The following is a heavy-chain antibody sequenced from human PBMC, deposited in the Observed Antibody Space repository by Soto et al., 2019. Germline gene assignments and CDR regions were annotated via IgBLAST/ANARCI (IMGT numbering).Heavy chain of an antibody. CDR3: AREGSDYELEY. CDR1: GFTFSSYS. J-gene: IGHJ4*02. Sequence: EVQLVESGGGLVKPGGSLRLSCAASGFTFSSYSMNWVRQAPGKGLEWVSSISSSSSYIYYADSVKGRFTISRDNAKNSLDRQMNSLRAEDTAVYYCAREGSDYELEYWGQGTLVTVSS. V-gene: IGHV3-21*01. D-gene: IGHD3-10*01. CDR2: ISSSSSYI.